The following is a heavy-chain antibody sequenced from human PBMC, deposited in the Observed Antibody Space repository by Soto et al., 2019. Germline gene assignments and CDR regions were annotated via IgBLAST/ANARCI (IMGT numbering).Heavy chain of an antibody. V-gene: IGHV6-1*01. Sequence: SQTHTRTSAIPGDRVPSNNASSNWIWESPSRGLEWLGRTYYRSKWYNDDAVSVKSRITINPDTSKNQFSRQLNSVTPEDTAVYYCARERSSGWSGYYYYGMDVWGQWTTVTVSS. CDR1: GDRVPSNNAS. D-gene: IGHD6-19*01. CDR2: TYYRSKWYN. J-gene: IGHJ6*02. CDR3: ARERSSGWSGYYYYGMDV.